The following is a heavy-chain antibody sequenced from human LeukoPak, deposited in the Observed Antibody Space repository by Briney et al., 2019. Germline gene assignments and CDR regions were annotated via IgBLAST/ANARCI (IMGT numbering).Heavy chain of an antibody. D-gene: IGHD2-15*01. V-gene: IGHV3-23*01. J-gene: IGHJ4*02. CDR1: GFTFRNAG. CDR3: AKQLGYCSDGSCYFPY. CDR2: ISNNGGYT. Sequence: PGRSLRLSCAVSGFTFRNAGMNWVRQAPGKGLEWVSAISNNGGYTYYADSVQGRFTISRDNSKSTLCLQMNSLRAEDTAVYYCAKQLGYCSDGSCYFPYWGQGTLVTVSS.